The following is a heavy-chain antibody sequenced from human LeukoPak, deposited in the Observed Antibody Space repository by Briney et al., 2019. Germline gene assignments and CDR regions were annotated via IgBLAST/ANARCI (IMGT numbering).Heavy chain of an antibody. CDR1: GTSSSGYY. V-gene: IGHV4-34*01. D-gene: IGHD6-13*01. Sequence: SETLSLTCVVYGTSSSGYYWSWIRQPPGKGLEWIGEINHSGSTNYNPSLKSRVTILIDTSNNQFSLKLSSVTAADTAVYYCAREGDSNSVGWFDPWGQGTLVTVSS. J-gene: IGHJ5*02. CDR2: INHSGST. CDR3: AREGDSNSVGWFDP.